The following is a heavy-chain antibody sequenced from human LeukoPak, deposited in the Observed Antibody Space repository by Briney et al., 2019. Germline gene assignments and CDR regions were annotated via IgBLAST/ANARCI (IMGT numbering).Heavy chain of an antibody. V-gene: IGHV4-34*01. Sequence: PSETLSLTCAVYGGSFSGYYWSWIRQPPGKGLEWIGEINHSGSTNYNPSLKSRVTISVDTSKNQFSRKLSSVTAADTAVYYCARGRYSSGWYTGVNYWGQGTLVTVSS. CDR3: ARGRYSSGWYTGVNY. J-gene: IGHJ4*02. D-gene: IGHD6-19*01. CDR2: INHSGST. CDR1: GGSFSGYY.